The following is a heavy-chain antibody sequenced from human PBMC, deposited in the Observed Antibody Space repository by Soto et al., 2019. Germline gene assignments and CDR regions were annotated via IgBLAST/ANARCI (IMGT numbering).Heavy chain of an antibody. Sequence: GGSLRLACVASGFTFRSYGMHWVRQAPGKGLEWVAIISYDGSNKYYADSVKGRFTISRDNSKNTLYLQMNSLRPEDTAVYYCAKYFSSNYYRSGTFDIWAQGNLVTVSS. CDR1: GFTFRSYG. D-gene: IGHD3-10*01. V-gene: IGHV3-30*18. CDR2: ISYDGSNK. CDR3: AKYFSSNYYRSGTFDI. J-gene: IGHJ5*02.